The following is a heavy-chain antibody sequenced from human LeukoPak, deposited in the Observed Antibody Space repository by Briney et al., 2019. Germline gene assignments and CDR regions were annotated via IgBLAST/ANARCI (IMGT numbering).Heavy chain of an antibody. V-gene: IGHV3-7*03. CDR2: IKQDGSEQ. J-gene: IGHJ2*01. CDR1: GFTFSHYW. CDR3: ARGSFGTHWYFDL. Sequence: PGGSLRLSCAASGFTFSHYWMTWVRQAPGKGLEWVANIKQDGSEQYYVDSVKGRFTISRDNAKNSLYLQMNSLRAEDTAVYYCARGSFGTHWYFDLWGRGTLVTVSS. D-gene: IGHD3-10*01.